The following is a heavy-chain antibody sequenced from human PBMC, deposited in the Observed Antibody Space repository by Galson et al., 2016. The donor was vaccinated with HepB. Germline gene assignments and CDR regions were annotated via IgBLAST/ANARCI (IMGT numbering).Heavy chain of an antibody. CDR3: ARDAYDTQL. J-gene: IGHJ4*02. CDR2: IFHSGTT. V-gene: IGHV4-38-2*02. CDR1: GFSISSGYH. D-gene: IGHD3-22*01. Sequence: ETLSLTCSVSGFSISSGYHWGWIRQPPGRGLEWIGSIFHSGTTYYNPSLKSRVTISVDTSKNQFSLRLSSVTAADTAVYYCARDAYDTQLWGQGTLVTVSS.